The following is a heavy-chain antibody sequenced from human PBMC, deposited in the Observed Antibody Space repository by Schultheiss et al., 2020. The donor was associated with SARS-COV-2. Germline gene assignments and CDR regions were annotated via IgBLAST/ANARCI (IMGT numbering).Heavy chain of an antibody. J-gene: IGHJ4*02. CDR3: ATDLGGYSGY. Sequence: GSLSLSCAASGFTFSSYAMHWVRQAPGKGLEWVSYISSSSSTIYYADSVKGRFTISRDNAKNSLYLQMNSLRDEDTAVYYCATDLGGYSGYWGQGTMVTVSS. V-gene: IGHV3-48*02. CDR1: GFTFSSYA. CDR2: ISSSSSTI. D-gene: IGHD5-18*01.